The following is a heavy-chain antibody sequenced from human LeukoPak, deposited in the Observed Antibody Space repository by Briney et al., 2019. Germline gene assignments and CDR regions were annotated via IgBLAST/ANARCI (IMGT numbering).Heavy chain of an antibody. V-gene: IGHV4-4*07. CDR3: ARDLTVTTSGVWFDP. D-gene: IGHD4-17*01. J-gene: IGHJ5*02. CDR2: IYTSGST. CDR1: GGSISSYY. Sequence: ASETLSLTCTVSGGSISSYYWSWIRQPAGKGLEWIGRIYTSGSTNYNPSLKSRVTMSVDTSKNQFSLKLSSVTDADTAVYYCARDLTVTTSGVWFDPWGQGTLVTVSS.